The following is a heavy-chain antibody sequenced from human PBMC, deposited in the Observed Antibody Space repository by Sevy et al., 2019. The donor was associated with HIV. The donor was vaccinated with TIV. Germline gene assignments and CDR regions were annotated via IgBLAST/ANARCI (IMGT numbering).Heavy chain of an antibody. V-gene: IGHV4-4*07. J-gene: IGHJ5*02. CDR2: IYTSGST. Sequence: SENLSLTCTVSGGSISSYNWSWIRQPAGKGLEWIGRIYTSGSTNYNPSLKSRVTMSVVTSKNQFSLKLNSVTAAVTAVYYCARGPNYDYYANWFDPWGQGTLVTVSS. CDR1: GGSISSYN. CDR3: ARGPNYDYYANWFDP. D-gene: IGHD5-12*01.